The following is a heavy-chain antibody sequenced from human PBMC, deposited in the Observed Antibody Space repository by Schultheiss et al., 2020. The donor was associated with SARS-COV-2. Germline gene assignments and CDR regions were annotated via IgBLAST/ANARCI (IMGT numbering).Heavy chain of an antibody. D-gene: IGHD3-3*01. CDR3: ARGEWPDY. CDR1: GYTFTSYG. Sequence: SVKVSCKASGYTFTSYGISWVRQAPGQGLEWMGRIIPILGIANYAQKFQGRVTITADKSTSTAYMELNSLRDEDTAVYYCARGEWPDYWGQGTLVTVSS. J-gene: IGHJ4*02. CDR2: IIPILGIA. V-gene: IGHV1-69*04.